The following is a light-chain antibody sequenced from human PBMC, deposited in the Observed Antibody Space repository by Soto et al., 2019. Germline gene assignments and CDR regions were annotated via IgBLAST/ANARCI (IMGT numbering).Light chain of an antibody. V-gene: IGLV1-40*01. CDR2: GNI. CDR1: TSNIGAGYD. Sequence: QSVLTQPPSVSGAPGQRVTISCTGSTSNIGAGYDVQWYQQLPGTAPKLLIYGNINRPSGVPDRFSGAKSGTSASLAITGLQAEDEADYYCQSSDSSLSGPVVFGGGTKLTVL. CDR3: QSSDSSLSGPVV. J-gene: IGLJ2*01.